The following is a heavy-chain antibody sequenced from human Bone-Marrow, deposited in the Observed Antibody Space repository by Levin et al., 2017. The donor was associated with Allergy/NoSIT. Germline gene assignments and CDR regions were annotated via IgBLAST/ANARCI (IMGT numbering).Heavy chain of an antibody. CDR1: GFTFEDYP. CDR3: TRYPLYNWNEGVY. J-gene: IGHJ4*02. V-gene: IGHV3-49*03. D-gene: IGHD1-1*01. Sequence: GGSLRLSCTTSGFTFEDYPMSWIRQAPGKGLEWLGYIRSKVYGGIIEYAASVKGRFTISRDDSKSIAYLLMNSLKSDDTAVYYCTRYPLYNWNEGVYWGQGTLVTVSS. CDR2: IRSKVYGGII.